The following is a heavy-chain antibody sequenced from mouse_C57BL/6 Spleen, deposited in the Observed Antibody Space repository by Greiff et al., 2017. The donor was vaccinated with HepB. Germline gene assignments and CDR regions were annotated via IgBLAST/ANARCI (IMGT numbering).Heavy chain of an antibody. V-gene: IGHV8-8*01. Sequence: QVTLKESGPGLLQPSPPLRLPCSFSGFSLLPFFLVFFWLRPPSGHGLEWLAHLWWDDDKYYNPALKSRLTISKDTSKNQVFLKIANVDTADTATYYCARIAYDGYYTFAYWGQGTLVTVSA. CDR3: ARIAYDGYYTFAY. CDR2: LWWDDDK. CDR1: GFSLLPFFLV. J-gene: IGHJ3*01. D-gene: IGHD2-3*01.